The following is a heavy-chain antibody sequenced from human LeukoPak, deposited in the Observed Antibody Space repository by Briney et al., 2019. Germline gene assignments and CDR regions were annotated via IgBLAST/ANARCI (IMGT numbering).Heavy chain of an antibody. CDR1: GYTFSSYY. V-gene: IGHV1-46*01. D-gene: IGHD4-17*01. J-gene: IGHJ4*02. Sequence: GASVKVSCKASGYTFSSYYIHWVRQAPGQGLEWMGIINPSGGSTRSTQKFQGRVTMTRDTSTSTVYMELGSLRSEDTAVYYCARSRPHDYGDYAGGDYWGQGTLVTVSS. CDR2: INPSGGST. CDR3: ARSRPHDYGDYAGGDY.